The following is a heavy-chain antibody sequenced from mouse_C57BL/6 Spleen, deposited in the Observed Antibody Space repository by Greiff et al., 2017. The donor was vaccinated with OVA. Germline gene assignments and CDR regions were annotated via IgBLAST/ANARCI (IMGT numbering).Heavy chain of an antibody. CDR2: FHPYNDDT. D-gene: IGHD1-1*01. CDR1: GYTFTTYP. V-gene: IGHV1-47*01. Sequence: VQLVESGAELVKPGASVKMSCKASGYTFTTYPIEWMKQNHGKSLEWIGNFHPYNDDTKYNEKFKGKATLTVEKSSSTVYLELSRLTSDDSAVYYCARGRTTVHYFDYWGQGTTLTVSS. J-gene: IGHJ2*01. CDR3: ARGRTTVHYFDY.